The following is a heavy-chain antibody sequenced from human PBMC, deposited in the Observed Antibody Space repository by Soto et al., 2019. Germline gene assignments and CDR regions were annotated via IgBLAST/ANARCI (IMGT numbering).Heavy chain of an antibody. J-gene: IGHJ6*03. CDR1: GDSVSSNSAA. D-gene: IGHD2-2*01. CDR3: AREIEVPAAIFPYYYYMDV. Sequence: SQTLSLTCAISGDSVSSNSAAWNWIRQSPSRGLEWLGRTYYRSKWYNDDAVSVKSRITINPDTSKNQFSLQLNSVTPEDTAVYYCAREIEVPAAIFPYYYYMDVWGKGTTVTVSS. V-gene: IGHV6-1*01. CDR2: TYYRSKWYN.